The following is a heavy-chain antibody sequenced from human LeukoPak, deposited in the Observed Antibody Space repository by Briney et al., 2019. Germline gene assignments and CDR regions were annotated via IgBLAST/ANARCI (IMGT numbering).Heavy chain of an antibody. D-gene: IGHD3-9*01. CDR3: TRDLMDYDVSTGLHHYYMDV. CDR2: IWYDGSHK. J-gene: IGHJ6*02. CDR1: GFIFSNYG. Sequence: GGSLRLSCAASGFIFSNYGIHWVRQAPGKGLEWVAGIWYDGSHKYYADSVKGRFTISRDNSKNTLYLQMNSLRVEDTAVYYCTRDLMDYDVSTGLHHYYMDVWGQGTTVTVSS. V-gene: IGHV3-33*01.